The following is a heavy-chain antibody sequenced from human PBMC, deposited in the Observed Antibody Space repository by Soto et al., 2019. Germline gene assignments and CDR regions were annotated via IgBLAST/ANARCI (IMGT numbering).Heavy chain of an antibody. CDR1: GGSVSSGSYY. Sequence: SETLSLTXTVSGGSVSSGSYYWSWIRQPPGKGLEWIGYIYYSGSSYYNPSLKSRVTMSVDTSKNQFSLRLRSVTAADTALYFCARHSLALRKNNWFDPWGQGIMVTVSS. D-gene: IGHD3-3*02. CDR2: IYYSGSS. J-gene: IGHJ5*02. V-gene: IGHV4-61*01. CDR3: ARHSLALRKNNWFDP.